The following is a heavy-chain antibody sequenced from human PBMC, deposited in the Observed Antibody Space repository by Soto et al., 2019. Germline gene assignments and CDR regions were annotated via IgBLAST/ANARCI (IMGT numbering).Heavy chain of an antibody. CDR3: ARHGSN. CDR2: IYYSGIT. CDR1: GVSISNRSYY. V-gene: IGHV4-39*01. Sequence: QLQLQESGPGLVKPSETLSLTCNVSGVSISNRSYYWGWIRRPPGKGLEWIGTIYYSGITYYNPSLKSRVTISVDTSKNQFSWKLTSVTAADTAVYYCARHGSNWGQGTLVTVSS. J-gene: IGHJ4*02.